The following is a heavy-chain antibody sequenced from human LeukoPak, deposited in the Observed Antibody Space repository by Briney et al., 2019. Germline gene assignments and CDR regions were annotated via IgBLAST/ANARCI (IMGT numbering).Heavy chain of an antibody. CDR1: GFTFSSYA. CDR3: ARDRRGYSYAEGYYFDY. D-gene: IGHD5-18*01. Sequence: GGSLRLSCAASGFTFSSYAMHWVRQAPGKGLEYVSAISSNGGSTYYANSVKGRFTISRDNSKNTLYPQMGSLRAEDMAVYYCARDRRGYSYAEGYYFDYWGQGTLVTVSS. V-gene: IGHV3-64*01. CDR2: ISSNGGST. J-gene: IGHJ4*02.